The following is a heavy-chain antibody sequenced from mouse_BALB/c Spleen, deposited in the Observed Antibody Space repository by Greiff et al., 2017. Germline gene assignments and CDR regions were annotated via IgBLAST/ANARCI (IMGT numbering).Heavy chain of an antibody. CDR3: AYYDSFAY. V-gene: IGHV3-2*02. D-gene: IGHD2-4*01. CDR2: ISYSGST. J-gene: IGHJ3*01. CDR1: GYSITSDYA. Sequence: VQLKESGPGLVKPSQSLSLTCTVTGYSITSDYAWYWIRQFPGNKLEWMGYISYSGSTSYNPSLKSRISITRDTSKNQFFLQLNSVTTEDTATYYCAYYDSFAYWGQGTLVTVSA.